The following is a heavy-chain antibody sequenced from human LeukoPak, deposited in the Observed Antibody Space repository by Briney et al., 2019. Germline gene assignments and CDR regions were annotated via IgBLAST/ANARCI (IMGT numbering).Heavy chain of an antibody. J-gene: IGHJ5*02. D-gene: IGHD1-26*01. Sequence: GESLKISCKGSAYSFAKYWIGWVRQMPGKGLVWLGVIYPADSLTRYSPSFQGQVTISADKSISTAYLQWSSLKASDSAMYYCARQFIVGDFGWFDPWGQGTLVTVSS. CDR3: ARQFIVGDFGWFDP. CDR2: IYPADSLT. CDR1: AYSFAKYW. V-gene: IGHV5-51*01.